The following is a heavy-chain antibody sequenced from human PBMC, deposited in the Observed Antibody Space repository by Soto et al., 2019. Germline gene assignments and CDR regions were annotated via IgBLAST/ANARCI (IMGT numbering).Heavy chain of an antibody. Sequence: PGGSLRLSCSVSGFTFSNYAMHWVRQAPGKGLEYVSGITSDGDSTWHADSVKDRFTISRDNSKNTLFLQMSSLRVEDTAIYFCVKGNQLLRYYFEFWGPGTLVTVSS. D-gene: IGHD2-15*01. V-gene: IGHV3-64D*06. CDR2: ITSDGDST. CDR1: GFTFSNYA. J-gene: IGHJ4*01. CDR3: VKGNQLLRYYFEF.